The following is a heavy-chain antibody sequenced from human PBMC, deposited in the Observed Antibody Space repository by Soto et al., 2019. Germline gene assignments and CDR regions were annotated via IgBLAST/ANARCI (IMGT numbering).Heavy chain of an antibody. D-gene: IGHD5-18*01. V-gene: IGHV1-69*13. Sequence: SVKVSCKASGGTFSSYAISWVRQAPGQGFEWMGGIIPIFGTANYAQKFQGRVTITADESTSTAYMELSSLRSEDTAVYYCARGPDTVKAMVDFYFDYWGQGTLVTVSS. CDR3: ARGPDTVKAMVDFYFDY. CDR1: GGTFSSYA. J-gene: IGHJ4*02. CDR2: IIPIFGTA.